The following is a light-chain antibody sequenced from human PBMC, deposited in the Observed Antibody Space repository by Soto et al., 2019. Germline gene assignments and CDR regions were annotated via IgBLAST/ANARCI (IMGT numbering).Light chain of an antibody. CDR2: AAS. Sequence: IQLTQSPSSLSASVGDRFTISCLASQGINSYLAWYQQKPGRAPKLLIYAASTLQSGVPSRFSGSGSGTDFTLTISSLQPEDFATYYCQQLNSYPRTFGQGTKVDIK. J-gene: IGKJ1*01. CDR1: QGINSY. CDR3: QQLNSYPRT. V-gene: IGKV1-9*01.